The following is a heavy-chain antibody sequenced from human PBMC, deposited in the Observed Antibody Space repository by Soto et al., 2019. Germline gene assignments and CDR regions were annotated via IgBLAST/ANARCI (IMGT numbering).Heavy chain of an antibody. CDR1: GFTFATYA. J-gene: IGHJ3*01. D-gene: IGHD6-6*01. CDR3: AKDLFGSSSSPAFDP. CDR2: ISGGGRT. V-gene: IGHV3-23*01. Sequence: GGSLRLSCAGSGFTFATYAITWVRLPPGKGLEWVSTISGGGRTYYADSVKGSFTISRDNSKNTVYLQMSTLRAEDTAVYFCAKDLFGSSSSPAFDPWGQGTLVTVSS.